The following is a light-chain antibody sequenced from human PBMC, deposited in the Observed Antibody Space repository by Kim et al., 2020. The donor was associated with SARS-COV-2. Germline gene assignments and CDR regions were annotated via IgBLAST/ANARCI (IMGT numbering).Light chain of an antibody. V-gene: IGLV10-54*01. CDR1: RNNVGNQG. CDR2: RNN. CDR3: SAWDSSLSAQV. J-gene: IGLJ2*01. Sequence: QTATLTCTGNRNNVGNQGAAWLHQHQGHPPKLLSYRNNNRPSGISERLSASRSGNTASLTITGLQPEDEADYYCSAWDSSLSAQVFGGGTQLTVL.